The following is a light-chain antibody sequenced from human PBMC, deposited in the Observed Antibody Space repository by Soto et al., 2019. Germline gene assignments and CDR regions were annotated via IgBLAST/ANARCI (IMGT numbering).Light chain of an antibody. CDR3: QQYNSYPYT. J-gene: IGKJ2*01. V-gene: IGKV1-5*03. CDR1: QSFRTW. Sequence: DVQMTQSPSTLSASVGDRVTITCRASQSFRTWLAWYQQKPGKAPKLLIYKTSNLESGVPSRFSGSGSGTEFTLTISSLQPEDFATYYCQQYNSYPYTFGQGTKVDIK. CDR2: KTS.